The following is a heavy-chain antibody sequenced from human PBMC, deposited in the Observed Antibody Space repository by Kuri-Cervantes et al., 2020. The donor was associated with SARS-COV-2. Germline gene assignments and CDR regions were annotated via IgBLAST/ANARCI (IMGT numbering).Heavy chain of an antibody. V-gene: IGHV1-18*01. D-gene: IGHD3-3*01. CDR1: GYTFTSYG. Sequence: ASVKVSCKASGYTFTSYGISWVRQAPGQGLEWMGWISAYNGNTNYAQKLQGRVTMTTDTSTSTAYMELRSLSSDDTAVYYCARDKDFWSGPGVNWFDPWGQGTLVTVSS. J-gene: IGHJ5*02. CDR2: ISAYNGNT. CDR3: ARDKDFWSGPGVNWFDP.